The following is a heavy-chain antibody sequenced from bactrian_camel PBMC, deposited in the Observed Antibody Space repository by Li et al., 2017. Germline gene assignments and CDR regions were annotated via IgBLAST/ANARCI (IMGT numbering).Heavy chain of an antibody. D-gene: IGHD2*01. Sequence: HVQLVESGGGSVQAGGSLTLSCVASEYTRDYCMGWSRQAPGKEREGVASINSDGWTAYGDSVKGRFGISLDETGNTVYLQMNSLKPEDTAIYYCAIVTFCHGSACCRLNDLNKFNYWARGTQVTVS. CDR1: EYTRDYC. CDR2: INSDGWT. J-gene: IGHJ4*01. CDR3: AIVTFCHGSACCRLNDLNKFNY. V-gene: IGHV3S53*01.